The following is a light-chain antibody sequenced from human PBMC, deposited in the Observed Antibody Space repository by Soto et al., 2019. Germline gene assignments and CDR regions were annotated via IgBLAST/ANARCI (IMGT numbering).Light chain of an antibody. J-gene: IGKJ5*01. CDR1: QSLANSF. V-gene: IGKV3-20*01. Sequence: VLTKPTGTLSLPPFPRATLSCSASQSLANSFIAWYQQKPGQAPRLLIYDTSSRASGIPDRFSGSGSGTDFTLTISRLETEDFAVFYCQQYGTSEIIFGQGGRLAVK. CDR3: QQYGTSEII. CDR2: DTS.